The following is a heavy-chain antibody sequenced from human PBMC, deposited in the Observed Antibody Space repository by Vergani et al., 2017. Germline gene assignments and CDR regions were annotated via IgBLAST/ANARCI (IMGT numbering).Heavy chain of an antibody. Sequence: QVQLVESGGGLVKPGGSLRLSCAASGFTFSSYAMHWVRQAPGKGLEWVAVISYDGSNKYYADSVKGRFTISRDNSKNTLYLQMNSLRAEDTAVYYCAREGASTTGTTGSYMDVWGKGTTVTVSS. CDR1: GFTFSSYA. CDR2: ISYDGSNK. D-gene: IGHD1-1*01. J-gene: IGHJ6*03. V-gene: IGHV3-30-3*01. CDR3: AREGASTTGTTGSYMDV.